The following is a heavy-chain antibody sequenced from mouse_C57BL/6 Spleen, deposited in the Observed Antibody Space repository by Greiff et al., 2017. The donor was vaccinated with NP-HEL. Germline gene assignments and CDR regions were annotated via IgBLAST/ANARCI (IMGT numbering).Heavy chain of an antibody. V-gene: IGHV1-72*01. Sequence: QVQLQQSGAELVKPGASVKLSCKASGYTFTSYWMHWVKQRPGRGPEWIGRIDPNSGGTKYNEKFKSKATLTVDKPSSTAYMQLSSLTSEDSAVYYCARGDVWYAMDYWGQGTSVTVSS. D-gene: IGHD3-3*01. CDR2: IDPNSGGT. CDR3: ARGDVWYAMDY. CDR1: GYTFTSYW. J-gene: IGHJ4*01.